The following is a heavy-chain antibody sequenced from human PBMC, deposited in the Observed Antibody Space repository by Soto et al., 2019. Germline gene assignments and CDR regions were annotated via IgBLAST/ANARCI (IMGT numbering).Heavy chain of an antibody. CDR2: IYPGDSDT. CDR1: GYSFTSYW. CDR3: ARTTLVDTAMDIYYYYYGMDV. J-gene: IGHJ6*02. D-gene: IGHD5-18*01. V-gene: IGHV5-51*01. Sequence: PGESLKISCKGSGYSFTSYWIGWVRQMPGKGLEWMGIIYPGDSDTRYSPSFQGQVTISADKSISTAYLQWSSLKASDTAMYYCARTTLVDTAMDIYYYYYGMDVWGQGTTVTVSS.